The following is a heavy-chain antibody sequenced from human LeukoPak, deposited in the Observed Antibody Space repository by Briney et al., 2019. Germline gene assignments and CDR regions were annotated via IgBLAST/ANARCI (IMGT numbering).Heavy chain of an antibody. J-gene: IGHJ4*02. CDR2: ISSSSSYI. CDR3: ARGEYGSGSYHIDY. D-gene: IGHD3-10*01. V-gene: IGHV3-21*01. CDR1: GFTFSSYT. Sequence: PGGSLRLSCAASGFTFSSYTMKWVRQAPGKGLEWVSSISSSSSYIYYADSVKGRFTISRDNAKNSLYLQMNSLRAEDTAVYYCARGEYGSGSYHIDYWGQGTLVTVSS.